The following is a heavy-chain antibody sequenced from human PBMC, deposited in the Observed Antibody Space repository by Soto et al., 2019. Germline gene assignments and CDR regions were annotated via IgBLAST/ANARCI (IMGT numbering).Heavy chain of an antibody. CDR1: GYTFTSYG. V-gene: IGHV1-18*01. Sequence: QVQLVQSGAEVKKPGASVKVSCKASGYTFTSYGISWVRQAPGQGLEWMGWISAYNGNTNYAQKLQGRGTMTTDTATSTAYMELRSLISDDTAVYYCARCLVMGDPYYYYYYYMDVWGKGTTVTVSS. D-gene: IGHD2-15*01. CDR3: ARCLVMGDPYYYYYYYMDV. CDR2: ISAYNGNT. J-gene: IGHJ6*03.